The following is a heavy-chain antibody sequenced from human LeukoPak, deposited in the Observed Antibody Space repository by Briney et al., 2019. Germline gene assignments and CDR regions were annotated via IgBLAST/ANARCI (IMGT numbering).Heavy chain of an antibody. J-gene: IGHJ4*02. CDR2: ISYVGSDK. V-gene: IGHV3-30*18. Sequence: GGSLRLSCAASGFIFSSYGMHWVRQAPGKGLEWVAVISYVGSDKYYTDSVRGRFTISRDNSKTTLYLQMNSPKTEDTAVYYCAKGGEMGTIRGYFDYLGQGTLVTVSS. CDR3: AKGGEMGTIRGYFDY. CDR1: GFIFSSYG. D-gene: IGHD5-24*01.